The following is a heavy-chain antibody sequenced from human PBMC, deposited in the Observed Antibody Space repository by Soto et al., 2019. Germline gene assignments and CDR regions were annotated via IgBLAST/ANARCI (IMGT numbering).Heavy chain of an antibody. V-gene: IGHV1-18*01. Sequence: DSVQVSCKASGYSFRSYGINWVRQAPGQGLEWIGWVSGYNYNXKXXXXLXGXXXXXXXTSTNTAYMELRSLRSDDTAVYYCGSAAAMLGACSADPWARRTLVTVSS. CDR1: GYSFRSYG. CDR3: GSAAAMLGACSADP. D-gene: IGHD2-15*01. J-gene: IGHJ5*02. CDR2: VSGYNYNX.